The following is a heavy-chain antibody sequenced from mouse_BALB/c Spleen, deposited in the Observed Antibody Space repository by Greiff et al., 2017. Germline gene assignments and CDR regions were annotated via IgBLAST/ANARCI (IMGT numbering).Heavy chain of an antibody. Sequence: EVKLMESGGGLVQPGGSRKLSCAASGFTFSSFGMHWVRQAPEKGLEWVAYISSGSSTIYYADTVKGRFTISRDNPKNTLFLQMTSLRSEDTAMYYCARDYYGSSPYAMDYWGQGTSVTVSS. CDR1: GFTFSSFG. D-gene: IGHD1-1*01. CDR3: ARDYYGSSPYAMDY. J-gene: IGHJ4*01. V-gene: IGHV5-17*02. CDR2: ISSGSSTI.